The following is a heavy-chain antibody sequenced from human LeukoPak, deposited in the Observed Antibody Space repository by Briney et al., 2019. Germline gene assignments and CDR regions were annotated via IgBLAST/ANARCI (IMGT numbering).Heavy chain of an antibody. CDR1: GGSISGYY. D-gene: IGHD2-21*02. J-gene: IGHJ4*02. V-gene: IGHV4-4*08. Sequence: SETLSLTCAVSGGSISGYYWSWIRQSPGKGLEWVGYIYGSGYTNYNPSLKSRVTISLDTSKNQFSLKLNSVTAADTAIYYCATCKGDWAQVVGWGQGTLVTV. CDR2: IYGSGYT. CDR3: ATCKGDWAQVVG.